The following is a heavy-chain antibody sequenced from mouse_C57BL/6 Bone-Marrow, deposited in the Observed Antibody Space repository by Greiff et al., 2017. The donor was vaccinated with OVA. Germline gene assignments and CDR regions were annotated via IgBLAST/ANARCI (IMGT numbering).Heavy chain of an antibody. D-gene: IGHD2-3*01. V-gene: IGHV1-81*01. CDR3: ARGGDGYYRYFDV. CDR1: GYTFTSYG. CDR2: IYPRSGNT. J-gene: IGHJ1*03. Sequence: VQLQQSGAELVRPGASVKLSCKASGYTFTSYGISWVKQRTGQGLEWIGEIYPRSGNTYYNEKFKGKATLTADKSSSTAYMELRSLTSEDSAVYYGARGGDGYYRYFDVWGTGTTVTVSS.